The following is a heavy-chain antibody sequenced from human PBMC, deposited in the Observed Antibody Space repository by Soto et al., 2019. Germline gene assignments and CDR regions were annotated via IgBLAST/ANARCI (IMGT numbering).Heavy chain of an antibody. Sequence: QVQLVQSGAEVKKPGSSVKVSCKASGGTFSSYTISWVRQAPGQGLEWMGRIIPILGIANYAQKFQGRVTITADKSTSTAYMELSSLRSEDTAVYCCARAEYGDYDYYYGMDVWGQGTTVTVSS. CDR3: ARAEYGDYDYYYGMDV. D-gene: IGHD4-17*01. CDR1: GGTFSSYT. J-gene: IGHJ6*02. V-gene: IGHV1-69*02. CDR2: IIPILGIA.